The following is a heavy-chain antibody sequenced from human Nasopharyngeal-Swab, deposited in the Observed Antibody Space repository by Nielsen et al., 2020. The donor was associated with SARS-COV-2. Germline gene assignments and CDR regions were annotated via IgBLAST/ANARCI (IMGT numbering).Heavy chain of an antibody. J-gene: IGHJ6*02. V-gene: IGHV3-30-3*01. CDR2: ISYDGSNK. D-gene: IGHD3-10*01. Sequence: WIRQPPGKGLEWEAVISYDGSNKYYADSVKGRFTISRDNSKNTLYLQMNSLRAEDTAVYYCARGPGDGMDVWGQGTTVTISS. CDR3: ARGPGDGMDV.